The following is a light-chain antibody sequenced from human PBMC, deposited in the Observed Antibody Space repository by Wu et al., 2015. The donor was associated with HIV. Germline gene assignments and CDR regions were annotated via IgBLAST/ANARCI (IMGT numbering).Light chain of an antibody. Sequence: PMTQSPSTLSASIGDRVTITCRASQSIATWLAWYQQKPGSAPKLLIYKASTLQSGVPSRFSGSGSGTEFTLTISSLQPDDFATYYCLQYNSWTFGQGTKVEIK. CDR3: LQYNSWT. V-gene: IGKV1-5*03. CDR1: QSIATW. CDR2: KAS. J-gene: IGKJ1*01.